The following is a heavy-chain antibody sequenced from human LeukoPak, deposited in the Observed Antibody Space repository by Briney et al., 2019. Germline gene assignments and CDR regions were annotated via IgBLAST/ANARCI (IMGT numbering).Heavy chain of an antibody. D-gene: IGHD3-22*01. Sequence: GGSLRLSCAASGFTLSTYEMNWVRLAPGKGLGWVSFISSSGRTTYYADSVKGRFTISRDNAKNSLYLQMNSLRAEDTAVFYCARGGNIGYNYNAFDVWGQGTMVTVSS. J-gene: IGHJ3*01. V-gene: IGHV3-48*03. CDR1: GFTLSTYE. CDR2: ISSSGRTT. CDR3: ARGGNIGYNYNAFDV.